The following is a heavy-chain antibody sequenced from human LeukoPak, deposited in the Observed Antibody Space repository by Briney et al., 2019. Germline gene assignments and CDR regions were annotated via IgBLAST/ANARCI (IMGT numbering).Heavy chain of an antibody. CDR3: ARINSGWYFDY. V-gene: IGHV4-59*01. CDR1: GASLSIYY. CDR2: ISYSGST. Sequence: PSETLSLTCTVSGASLSIYYGRWVRQPPGKGLEWIGYISYSGSTNYNPSLKSRVAISIDTSKNQFSLKLRSVTAEDTAVYCCARINSGWYFDYWGQGTLVTVSS. J-gene: IGHJ4*02. D-gene: IGHD6-19*01.